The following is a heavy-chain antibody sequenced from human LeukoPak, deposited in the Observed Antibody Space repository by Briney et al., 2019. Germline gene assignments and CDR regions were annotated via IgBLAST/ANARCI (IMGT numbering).Heavy chain of an antibody. V-gene: IGHV3-21*01. J-gene: IGHJ6*02. D-gene: IGHD4-17*01. CDR2: ISSSSSYI. CDR1: GFTFSSYS. Sequence: PGGSLRLSCAASGFTFSSYSMNWVRQAPGKGLEWVSSISSSSSYIYYADSVKGRFTISRDNAKNSLYLQMNSLRAEDTAVYYCARVDPYGDYYYYYGMDVWGQGTTVTVSS. CDR3: ARVDPYGDYYYYYGMDV.